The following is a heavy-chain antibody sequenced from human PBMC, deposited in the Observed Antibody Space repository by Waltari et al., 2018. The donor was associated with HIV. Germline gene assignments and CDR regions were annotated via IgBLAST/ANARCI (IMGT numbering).Heavy chain of an antibody. CDR3: ARYTMREGFFDY. V-gene: IGHV4-59*01. J-gene: IGHJ4*02. CDR1: GGSISSYY. CDR2: IYNSGTT. Sequence: SLTCIVSGGSISSYYWSWIRQSPGKGLEWIGYIYNSGTTNYNPSLKSRVTISIDTSKNQFSLKLTSVTAADTAVYYCARYTMREGFFDYWGQGTLVTVSS. D-gene: IGHD3-22*01.